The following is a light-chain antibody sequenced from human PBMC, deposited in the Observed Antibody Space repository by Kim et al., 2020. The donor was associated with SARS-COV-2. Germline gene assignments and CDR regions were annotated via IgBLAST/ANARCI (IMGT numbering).Light chain of an antibody. Sequence: QSITISCTGTSSDVGAYNYVSWYQQHPGKAPKLMIFDVRNRPSGVSSRFSGSKSGNTASLTISGLQAEDEADYYCNSYTTSSTSYVFGTGTKVTVL. CDR2: DVR. V-gene: IGLV2-14*03. J-gene: IGLJ1*01. CDR1: SSDVGAYNY. CDR3: NSYTTSSTSYV.